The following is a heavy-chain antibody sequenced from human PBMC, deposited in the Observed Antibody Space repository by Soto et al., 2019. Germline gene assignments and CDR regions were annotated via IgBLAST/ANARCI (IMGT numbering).Heavy chain of an antibody. CDR2: ITSSGSAI. CDR1: GFTFSSYS. D-gene: IGHD3-16*02. V-gene: IGHV3-48*01. Sequence: GGSLRLSCEASGFTFSSYSMNWVRQAPGKGLQWVSFITSSGSAIYYADSVMGRFTISRDSAKNSLHLQMNSLRVEDTAVYYCARGYTGYFDYWGQGTLVTVSS. J-gene: IGHJ4*02. CDR3: ARGYTGYFDY.